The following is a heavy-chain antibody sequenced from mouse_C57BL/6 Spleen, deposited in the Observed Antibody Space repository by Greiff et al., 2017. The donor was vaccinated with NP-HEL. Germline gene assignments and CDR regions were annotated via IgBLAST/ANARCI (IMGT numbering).Heavy chain of an antibody. CDR1: GFTFSDYG. Sequence: EVQLVESGGGLVKPGGSLKLSCAASGFTFSDYGMHWVRQAPEKGLEWVAYISSGSSTIYYADTVKGRFTIDSDNAKNTLFLQMTSLRSEDTAMYYCARDGYYRGGYFDVWGTGTTVTVSS. CDR3: ARDGYYRGGYFDV. CDR2: ISSGSSTI. V-gene: IGHV5-17*01. J-gene: IGHJ1*03. D-gene: IGHD2-3*01.